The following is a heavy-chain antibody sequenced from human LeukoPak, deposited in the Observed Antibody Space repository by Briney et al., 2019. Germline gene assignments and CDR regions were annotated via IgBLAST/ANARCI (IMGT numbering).Heavy chain of an antibody. CDR1: GGSISRSDYF. CDR2: ISSGGHT. J-gene: IGHJ4*02. V-gene: IGHV4-39*01. D-gene: IGHD6-19*01. Sequence: SVPLSLTLSLSGGSISRSDYFWDWIRRPPGKGLEWIAAISSGGHTYSNASGRSGVTISVETSKSPFSLRLTSGAPANPALIFWATGGGIAVSHIWGPGTLVTVSS. CDR3: ATGGGIAVSHI.